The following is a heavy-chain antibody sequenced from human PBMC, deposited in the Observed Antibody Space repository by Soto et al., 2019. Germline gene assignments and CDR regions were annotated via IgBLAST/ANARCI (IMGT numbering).Heavy chain of an antibody. CDR1: GFTFGDYA. CDR3: TRDYSSSWYYYYGMDV. Sequence: GGSLRLSCTASGFTFGDYAMSWFRQAPGKGLEGVGFIRSKAYGGKKEYAASVKGRFTISRDDSKSIAYLQMNSLKTEDTAVYYCTRDYSSSWYYYYGMDVWGQGTTVTVSS. J-gene: IGHJ6*01. D-gene: IGHD6-13*01. CDR2: IRSKAYGGKK. V-gene: IGHV3-49*03.